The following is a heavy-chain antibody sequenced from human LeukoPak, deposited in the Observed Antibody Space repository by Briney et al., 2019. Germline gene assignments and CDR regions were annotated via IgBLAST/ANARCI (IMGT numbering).Heavy chain of an antibody. Sequence: SQTLSLTCAVYGGPFSGCYWSWIPQPPGKGLERIWEINHSGSTNYNPSLKSRVTISVDTCKTQFSLKLSSVTAADTAVYYCARGANDIAAAGLYGMDVWGQGTTVTVSS. V-gene: IGHV4-34*01. D-gene: IGHD6-13*01. CDR3: ARGANDIAAAGLYGMDV. CDR2: INHSGST. J-gene: IGHJ6*02. CDR1: GGPFSGCY.